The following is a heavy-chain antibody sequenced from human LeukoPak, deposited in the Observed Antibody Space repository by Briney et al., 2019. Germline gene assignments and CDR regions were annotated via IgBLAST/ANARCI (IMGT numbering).Heavy chain of an antibody. J-gene: IGHJ6*02. CDR1: GYTFTSYG. D-gene: IGHD3-10*01. CDR2: ISAYNGNT. Sequence: GASVKVSCKASGYTFTSYGISWVRQAPGQGLEWMGWISAYNGNTNYAQKLQGRVTMTTDTSTSTAYMELRSLRSDDTAVYYCAREELLWFGIYYYGMDVWGQGTTVTVSS. CDR3: AREELLWFGIYYYGMDV. V-gene: IGHV1-18*01.